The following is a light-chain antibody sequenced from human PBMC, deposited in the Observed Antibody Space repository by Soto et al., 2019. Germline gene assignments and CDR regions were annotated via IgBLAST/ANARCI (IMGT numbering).Light chain of an antibody. J-gene: IGLJ1*01. CDR1: SSDVGGYNY. CDR2: GVT. Sequence: QSVLTQPASVSGSAGQSITISCTGTSSDVGGYNYVSWYQQHPGKAPKLMIHGVTNRPSGVSDRFSGSKCGNTASLTISGLQAEDEADYYCSSYASTCPDVFGTGTRVTVL. V-gene: IGLV2-14*01. CDR3: SSYASTCPDV.